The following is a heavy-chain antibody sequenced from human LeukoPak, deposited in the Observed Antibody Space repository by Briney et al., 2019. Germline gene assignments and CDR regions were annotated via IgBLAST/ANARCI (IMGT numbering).Heavy chain of an antibody. D-gene: IGHD3-3*01. J-gene: IGHJ4*02. CDR2: ISYDGSNK. V-gene: IGHV3-30-3*01. CDR3: ASHYDFWSGLYYFDY. CDR1: GFTFSSYA. Sequence: GGSLRLSCAASGFTFSSYAMHWVRQAPGKGLEWVAVISYDGSNKYYADSVKGRFTISRDNSKNTLYLQMNSLRAEDTAVYYCASHYDFWSGLYYFDYWGQGTLVTVSS.